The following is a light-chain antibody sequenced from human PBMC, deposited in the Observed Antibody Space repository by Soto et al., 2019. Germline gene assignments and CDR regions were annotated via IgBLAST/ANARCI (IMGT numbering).Light chain of an antibody. CDR2: GSS. J-gene: IGKJ4*01. CDR3: LQYGSSPLT. Sequence: EIVLTQSPGTLSLSPWESVTLSCRARQPFSPTYLPCYQQRPGQAPRLLVYGSSYRATGIPDRFTGSGSGTYFTLTISRLEPQDFEVYYWLQYGSSPLTCGGGSKV. V-gene: IGKV3-20*01. CDR1: QPFSPTY.